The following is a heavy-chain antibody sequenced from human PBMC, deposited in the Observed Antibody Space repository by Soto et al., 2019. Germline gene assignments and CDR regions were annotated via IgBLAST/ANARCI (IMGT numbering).Heavy chain of an antibody. J-gene: IGHJ4*02. D-gene: IGHD3-3*01. Sequence: ASVKVSCKASGYTFSDFFLHWVRQAPGQGLEWMGWINPNSGATNYAQRFQGRVTTTRDTSSSTAYMDLSSLRSDDTAVYYCAKGGLLETYYDFWSGPTTIDYWGQGTLVTVSS. V-gene: IGHV1-2*02. CDR3: AKGGLLETYYDFWSGPTTIDY. CDR1: GYTFSDFF. CDR2: INPNSGAT.